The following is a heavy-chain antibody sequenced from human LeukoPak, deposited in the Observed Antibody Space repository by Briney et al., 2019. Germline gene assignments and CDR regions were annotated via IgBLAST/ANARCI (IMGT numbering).Heavy chain of an antibody. D-gene: IGHD2-21*02. V-gene: IGHV3-30*02. CDR2: IWYDGSNK. CDR3: AKEGRSDLAYCGGDCQFFDY. Sequence: GGSLRLSCAASGFTFSSYGMHWVRQAPGKGLEWVAFIWYDGSNKYYADSVKGRFTISRDNSKNTLYLQMNSLRAEDTAVYYCAKEGRSDLAYCGGDCQFFDYWGQGTLVTVSS. CDR1: GFTFSSYG. J-gene: IGHJ4*02.